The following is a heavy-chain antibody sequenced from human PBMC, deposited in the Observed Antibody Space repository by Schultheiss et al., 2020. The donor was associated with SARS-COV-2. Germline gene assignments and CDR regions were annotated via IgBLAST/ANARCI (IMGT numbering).Heavy chain of an antibody. D-gene: IGHD4-17*01. J-gene: IGHJ4*02. CDR1: GFTFSTYA. CDR3: ARAAQGMTTPDY. Sequence: GGSLRLSCAASGFTFSTYAMHWVRQAPGKGLEWVAVISYDGSNKYYADSVKGRFTISRDNSKNTLYLQMNSLRAEDTAVYYCARAAQGMTTPDYWGQGTLVTVSS. CDR2: ISYDGSNK. V-gene: IGHV3-30-3*01.